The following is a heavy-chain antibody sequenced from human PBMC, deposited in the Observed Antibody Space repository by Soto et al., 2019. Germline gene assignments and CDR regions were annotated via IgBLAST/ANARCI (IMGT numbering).Heavy chain of an antibody. D-gene: IGHD3-10*01. CDR2: ISAYNGNT. Sequence: GAPVKVSCKASGYTFTSYGISWVRQAPGQGLEWMGWISAYNGNTNYAQKLQGRVTMTTDTSTSTVYMELSSLRSEDTAVYYCAEGHGSGSYYPHPHYYYYYGMDVWGQGTTVTVSS. CDR3: AEGHGSGSYYPHPHYYYYYGMDV. J-gene: IGHJ6*02. CDR1: GYTFTSYG. V-gene: IGHV1-18*01.